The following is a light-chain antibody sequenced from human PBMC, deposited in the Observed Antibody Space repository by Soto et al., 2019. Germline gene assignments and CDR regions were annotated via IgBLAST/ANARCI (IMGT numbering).Light chain of an antibody. CDR1: QSLLHSNGNTY. CDR2: LGS. CDR3: MQVLQNPLT. V-gene: IGKV2-28*01. J-gene: IGKJ4*01. Sequence: DIVVTQSPHSLPVTPGEPASISCRSSQSLLHSNGNTYLDWYLQKPGQSPQLLIYLGSNRASGVLDMXSGSGSGTDYTLRISRVEAEDVGVYYCMQVLQNPLTFGGGTKVEI.